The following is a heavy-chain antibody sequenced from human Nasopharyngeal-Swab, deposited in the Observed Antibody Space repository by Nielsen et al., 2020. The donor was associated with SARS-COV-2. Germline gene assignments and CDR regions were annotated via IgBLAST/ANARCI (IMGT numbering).Heavy chain of an antibody. D-gene: IGHD6-13*01. Sequence: GGSLRLSCAASGFTLSNYGMHWVRQAPGKGLEWAAAISYDGSTEYYADSAKGRFTISRDSAKNALYLEMNSLRPEDTAVYYCARDLGDSSIDYWGQGTLVTVSS. CDR2: ISYDGSTE. CDR1: GFTLSNYG. V-gene: IGHV3-30*03. J-gene: IGHJ4*02. CDR3: ARDLGDSSIDY.